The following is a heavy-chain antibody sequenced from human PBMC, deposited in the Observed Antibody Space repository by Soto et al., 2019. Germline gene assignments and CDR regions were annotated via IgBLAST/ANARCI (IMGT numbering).Heavy chain of an antibody. V-gene: IGHV1-18*01. Sequence: ASVKVSCKASGYTFTSYGISWVRQAPGQGLEWMGWISAYNGNTNYAQKLQGRVTMTTDTSTSTAYMELRSLRSDDTAVYYCARERYCGGGSCYGGYFDYWGQGTLVTVSS. CDR3: ARERYCGGGSCYGGYFDY. CDR2: ISAYNGNT. D-gene: IGHD2-15*01. J-gene: IGHJ4*03. CDR1: GYTFTSYG.